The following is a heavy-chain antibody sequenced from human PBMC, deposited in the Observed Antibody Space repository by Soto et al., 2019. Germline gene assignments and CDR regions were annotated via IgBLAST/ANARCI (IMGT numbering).Heavy chain of an antibody. Sequence: SETLSLTCAVYGGSFSGYYWSWIRQPPGKGLEWIGEINHSGSTNYNPSLKSRVTISVDTSKNQFSLKLSSVTAADTAVYYCGRGRRSRWSWYCYGMDVWGRGTTV. J-gene: IGHJ6*02. D-gene: IGHD6-13*01. CDR3: GRGRRSRWSWYCYGMDV. CDR1: GGSFSGYY. V-gene: IGHV4-34*01. CDR2: INHSGST.